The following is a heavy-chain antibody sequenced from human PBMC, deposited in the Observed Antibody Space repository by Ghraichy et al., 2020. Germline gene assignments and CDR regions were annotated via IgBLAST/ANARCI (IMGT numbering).Heavy chain of an antibody. V-gene: IGHV4-34*01. Sequence: SETLSLTCAVYGGSFSGYYWSWIRQPPGKGLEWIGEINHSGSTNYNPSLKSRVTISVDTSKNQFSLKLSSVTAADTAVYYCARNGMVRGHRWATSKINYYGMDVWGQGTTVTVSS. D-gene: IGHD3-10*01. CDR1: GGSFSGYY. J-gene: IGHJ6*02. CDR3: ARNGMVRGHRWATSKINYYGMDV. CDR2: INHSGST.